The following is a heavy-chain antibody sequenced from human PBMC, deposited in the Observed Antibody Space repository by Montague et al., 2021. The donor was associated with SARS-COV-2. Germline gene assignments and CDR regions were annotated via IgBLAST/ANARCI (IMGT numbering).Heavy chain of an antibody. CDR3: ARPQMNRITIFGLVAEFDP. CDR1: GGSISSYY. D-gene: IGHD3-3*01. CDR2: IYYSGST. J-gene: IGHJ5*02. Sequence: SETLSLTCTVSGGSISSYYWSWIRQPPGKGLEWIGYIYYSGSTXXXPSXXXRVTISVDTSKNQFSLKLSSVTAADTAVYYCARPQMNRITIFGLVAEFDPWGQGTLVTVSS. V-gene: IGHV4-59*01.